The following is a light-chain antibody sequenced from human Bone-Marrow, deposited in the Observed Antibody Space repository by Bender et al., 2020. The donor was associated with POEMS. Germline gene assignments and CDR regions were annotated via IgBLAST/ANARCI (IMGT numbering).Light chain of an antibody. Sequence: QSVLTQPTSVSGAPGQRVTISCTGSDSNFGGPFDVHWYQQIPGTVPRLLIYGNIYRPSGVPDRFSASVSGTSASLAITGLQAEDESDYYCQSYDVNVGGWVFGGGTKLTVL. CDR2: GNI. CDR1: DSNFGGPFD. J-gene: IGLJ3*02. V-gene: IGLV1-40*01. CDR3: QSYDVNVGGWV.